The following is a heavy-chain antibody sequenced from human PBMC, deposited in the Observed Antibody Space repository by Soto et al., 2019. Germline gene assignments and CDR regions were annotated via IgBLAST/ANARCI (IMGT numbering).Heavy chain of an antibody. V-gene: IGHV3-21*01. D-gene: IGHD6-13*01. CDR1: GLTFSSW. J-gene: IGHJ4*02. Sequence: PGGSLRLSCVASGLTFSSWMSWVRQAPGKGLEWVSSISNSSSYIYYADSVKGRFTISRDNAKNSLYLQMNSLRAEDTAVYYCARDEIAKEFDYWGQGTLVTVSS. CDR2: ISNSSSYI. CDR3: ARDEIAKEFDY.